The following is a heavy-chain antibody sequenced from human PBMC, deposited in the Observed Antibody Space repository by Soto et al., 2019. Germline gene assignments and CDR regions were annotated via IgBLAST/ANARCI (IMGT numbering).Heavy chain of an antibody. Sequence: ASETLSLTCAVYGGSFSGYYWSWIRQPPGKGLGWIGEINHSGSTNYNPSLKSRVTISVDTSKNQFSLKLSSVAAADTAVYYCARGRGQYQLLRNWFDPWGQGTLVTVSS. CDR2: INHSGST. CDR1: GGSFSGYY. D-gene: IGHD2-2*01. CDR3: ARGRGQYQLLRNWFDP. V-gene: IGHV4-34*01. J-gene: IGHJ5*02.